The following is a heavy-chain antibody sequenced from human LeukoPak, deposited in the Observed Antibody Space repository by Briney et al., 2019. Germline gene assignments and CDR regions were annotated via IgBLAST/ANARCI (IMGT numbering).Heavy chain of an antibody. CDR1: GVSIRSYF. CDR2: NYYSGST. J-gene: IGHJ4*02. CDR3: ARLVMSWSGSYYIDY. V-gene: IGHV4-59*01. Sequence: PSETLSLTCTVPGVSIRSYFWSRLRQPPGKGLEWFGYNYYSGSTNYNPSLKSLDTISVHTSKNQFSLKLSSVTAADTAGYYCARLVMSWSGSYYIDYWGEGTLVAVSS. D-gene: IGHD3-10*01.